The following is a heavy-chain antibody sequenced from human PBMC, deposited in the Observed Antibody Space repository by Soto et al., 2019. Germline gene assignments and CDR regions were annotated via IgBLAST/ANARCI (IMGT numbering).Heavy chain of an antibody. J-gene: IGHJ4*02. CDR2: IYYSGST. CDR3: ARGRVHFDY. CDR1: GGSISSYY. V-gene: IGHV4-59*01. Sequence: QVQLQESGPGLVKPSETLSLTCTVSGGSISSYYWSWIRQPPGKGLDWIGYIYYSGSTNYNPSLKNRVTISVDTSKNQFSLKLSSVTAADTAVYYCARGRVHFDYWGQGTLVTVSS.